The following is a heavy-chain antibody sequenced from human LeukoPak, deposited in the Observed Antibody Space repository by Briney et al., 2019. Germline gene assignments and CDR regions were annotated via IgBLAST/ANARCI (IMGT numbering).Heavy chain of an antibody. D-gene: IGHD6-13*01. CDR1: GGSISSGSYY. J-gene: IGHJ6*03. Sequence: SETLFLTCTVSGGSISSGSYYWSWIRQPAGKGLEWIGRIYTSGSTNYNPSLKSRVTISVDTSKNQFSLKLSSVTAADTAVYYCARQQQLGPYYNHYMDVWGKGTTVTISS. V-gene: IGHV4-61*02. CDR3: ARQQQLGPYYNHYMDV. CDR2: IYTSGST.